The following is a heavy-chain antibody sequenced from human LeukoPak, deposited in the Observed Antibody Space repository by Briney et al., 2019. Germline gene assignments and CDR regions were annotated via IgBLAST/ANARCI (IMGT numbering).Heavy chain of an antibody. V-gene: IGHV4-59*01. Sequence: PSETLSLTCTVSGGSISSYYWSWIRQPPGKGLEWIGYVYYTGSTNYNPSLKSRVTISVDSSKIQFSLKLSSVTAADTAVYYCAMSGNYYYFDYWGREPWSPSPQ. CDR1: GGSISSYY. J-gene: IGHJ4*02. CDR2: VYYTGST. CDR3: AMSGNYYYFDY. D-gene: IGHD1-26*01.